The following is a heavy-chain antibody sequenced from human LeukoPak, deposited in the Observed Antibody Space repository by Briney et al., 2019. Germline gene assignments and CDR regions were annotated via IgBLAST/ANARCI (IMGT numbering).Heavy chain of an antibody. Sequence: SQTLSLTCAISGDSVSSNSATWNWIRQSPSSSLEWLGRTYYRSKWYNDSAVSVKSRIIINADTSKNQFSLQLNSVTPEDTAVYYCARGNPRYFDYWGQGTLVTVSS. CDR3: ARGNPRYFDY. CDR2: TYYRSKWYN. J-gene: IGHJ4*02. V-gene: IGHV6-1*01. CDR1: GDSVSSNSAT.